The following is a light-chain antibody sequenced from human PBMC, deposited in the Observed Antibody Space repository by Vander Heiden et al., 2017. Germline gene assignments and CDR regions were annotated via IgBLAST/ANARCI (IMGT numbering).Light chain of an antibody. Sequence: QSVLTQPPSASGTPGQRVTISCSGRSVNIGSYTVSWYQQLPGAPPKLLIYSNTERPSGVPDRCSGSKSGTSASLAISGLQSDDESDYYCATCDDSLNGYVFATGTKVTVL. CDR1: SVNIGSYT. V-gene: IGLV1-44*01. CDR2: SNT. CDR3: ATCDDSLNGYV. J-gene: IGLJ1*01.